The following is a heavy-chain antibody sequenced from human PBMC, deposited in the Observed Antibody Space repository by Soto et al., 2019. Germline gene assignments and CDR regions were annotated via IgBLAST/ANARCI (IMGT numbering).Heavy chain of an antibody. CDR2: IYHSGST. D-gene: IGHD1-26*01. J-gene: IGHJ1*01. CDR3: ARGRYYEYFQD. CDR1: GGSVSSDGYY. V-gene: IGHV4-61*08. Sequence: QVQLQESGPGLVKPSETLSLSCTASGGSVSSDGYYWRWIRQPPGKGLEWIGYIYHSGSTNYNPSLKSRVTISVGTSKNQFSLKLSSVTAADTAVYYCARGRYYEYFQDWGQGTLVTVSS.